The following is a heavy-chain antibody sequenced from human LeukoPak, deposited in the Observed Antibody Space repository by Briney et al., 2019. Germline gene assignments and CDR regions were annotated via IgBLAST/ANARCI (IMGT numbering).Heavy chain of an antibody. CDR2: IWYDGSNK. V-gene: IGHV3-33*08. J-gene: IGHJ4*02. CDR3: ARDYDILTGYPRGGFDY. Sequence: TGGSLRLSCAASGFTFSSYSMNWVRQAPGKGLEWVAVIWYDGSNKYYADSVKGRFTISRDNSKNTLYLQMNSLRAEDTAVYYCARDYDILTGYPRGGFDYWGQGTLVTVPS. CDR1: GFTFSSYS. D-gene: IGHD3-9*01.